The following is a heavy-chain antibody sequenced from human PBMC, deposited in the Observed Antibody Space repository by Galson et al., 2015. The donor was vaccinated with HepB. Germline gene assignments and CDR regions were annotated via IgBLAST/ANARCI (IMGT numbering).Heavy chain of an antibody. J-gene: IGHJ4*02. V-gene: IGHV3-23*01. D-gene: IGHD3-9*01. CDR2: ISGSGGST. Sequence: SLRLSCAASGFTFSSYAMSWVRQAPGKGLEWVSAISGSGGSTYYADSVKGRFTISRDNSKNTLYLQMNSLRAEDTAVYYCAKDPLLRYFDWFPDDRDWGQGTLVTVSS. CDR1: GFTFSSYA. CDR3: AKDPLLRYFDWFPDDRD.